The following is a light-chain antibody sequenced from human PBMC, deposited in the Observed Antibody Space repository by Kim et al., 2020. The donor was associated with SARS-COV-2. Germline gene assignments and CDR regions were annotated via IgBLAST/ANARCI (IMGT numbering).Light chain of an antibody. Sequence: SASVETRVTITCRASQAINIFLAWFQQKPGEAPKRLIYSASSLQSEVPSRFSGSGSGTEFTLTISSLQPEDFATYYCLQHQTLPYTFGQGTKLEI. CDR3: LQHQTLPYT. CDR1: QAINIF. CDR2: SAS. J-gene: IGKJ2*01. V-gene: IGKV1-17*03.